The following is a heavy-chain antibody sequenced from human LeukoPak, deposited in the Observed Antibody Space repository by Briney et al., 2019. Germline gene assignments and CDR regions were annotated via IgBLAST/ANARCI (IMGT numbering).Heavy chain of an antibody. CDR1: GFTFSSYS. CDR2: ISSSSSYI. Sequence: GGSLRLSCAASGFTFSSYSMNWVRQAPGKGLEWVSSISSSSSYIYYAVSVKGRFTISRDNAKNSLYLQMNSLRAEDTAVYYCARDLGGGQWELRQFDYWAREPWSPSPQ. V-gene: IGHV3-21*01. D-gene: IGHD1-26*01. J-gene: IGHJ4*02. CDR3: ARDLGGGQWELRQFDY.